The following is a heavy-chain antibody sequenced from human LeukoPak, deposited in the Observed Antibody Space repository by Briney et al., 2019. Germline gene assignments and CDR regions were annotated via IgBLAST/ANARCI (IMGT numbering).Heavy chain of an antibody. CDR3: ARVLSGRGSLYSYYYYMDV. CDR1: GFTVSSNY. Sequence: GESLRLSCAASGFTVSSNYMSWVRQAPGKGLEWVSVIYRGGSTYYADSVKGRFTISRDNSKNTLYLQMNSLRAEDTAVYYCARVLSGRGSLYSYYYYMDVWGKGTTVTISS. D-gene: IGHD3-10*01. J-gene: IGHJ6*03. CDR2: IYRGGST. V-gene: IGHV3-53*01.